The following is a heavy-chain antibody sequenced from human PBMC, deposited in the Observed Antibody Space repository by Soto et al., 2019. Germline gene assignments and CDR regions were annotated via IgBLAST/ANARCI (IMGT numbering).Heavy chain of an antibody. V-gene: IGHV4-4*07. J-gene: IGHJ5*02. CDR2: IYATGTT. CDR3: VRDGTKTLGDWFDP. CDR1: GASISGFY. Sequence: SETLSLTCTVSGASISGFYWSWIRKSAGKGLEWIGRIYATGTTDYNPSLKSRVMMSVDTSKKQFSLKLRSVTAADTAVYYCVRDGTKTLGDWFDPWGQGISVTVSS. D-gene: IGHD1-1*01.